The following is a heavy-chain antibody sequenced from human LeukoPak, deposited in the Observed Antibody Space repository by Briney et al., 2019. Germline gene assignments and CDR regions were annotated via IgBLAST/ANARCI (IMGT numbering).Heavy chain of an antibody. CDR1: GFTFSDYS. V-gene: IGHV3-48*01. CDR2: IGIDSGNT. D-gene: IGHD5-24*01. Sequence: PGGSLRLSCAASGFTFSDYSMNWVRQAPGKGLEWISYIGIDSGNTNYADSVKGRFTISGDKAKNSLYLQMNSLRVEDTAVYYCARHYKYAFDHWGQGTLVPVS. J-gene: IGHJ4*02. CDR3: ARHYKYAFDH.